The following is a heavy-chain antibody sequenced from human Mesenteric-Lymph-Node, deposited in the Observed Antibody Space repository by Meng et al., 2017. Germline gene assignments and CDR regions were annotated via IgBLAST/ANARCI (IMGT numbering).Heavy chain of an antibody. Sequence: QGQVVQSGAEVKKPGASVKVSCKASGYTFTSYYMHWVRQAPGQGLEWMGIINPSGGSTSYAQKFQGRVTMTRDTSTSTVYMELSSLRSEDTAVYYCARKSYDYVWGSYRYPGFDYWGQGTLVTVSS. J-gene: IGHJ4*02. CDR3: ARKSYDYVWGSYRYPGFDY. V-gene: IGHV1-46*01. D-gene: IGHD3-16*02. CDR2: INPSGGST. CDR1: GYTFTSYY.